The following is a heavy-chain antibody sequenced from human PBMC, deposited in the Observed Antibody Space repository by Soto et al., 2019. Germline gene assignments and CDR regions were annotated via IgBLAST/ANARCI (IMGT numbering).Heavy chain of an antibody. Sequence: ASVKVSCKASGGTFSSYAISWVRQAPGQGLEWMGGIIPIFGTANYAQKFQGRVTITADESTSTAYMELSSLRSEDTAVYYCARGLSYYDSSGYSMGLDYWGQGTQVTVSS. CDR2: IIPIFGTA. CDR3: ARGLSYYDSSGYSMGLDY. CDR1: GGTFSSYA. V-gene: IGHV1-69*13. D-gene: IGHD3-22*01. J-gene: IGHJ4*02.